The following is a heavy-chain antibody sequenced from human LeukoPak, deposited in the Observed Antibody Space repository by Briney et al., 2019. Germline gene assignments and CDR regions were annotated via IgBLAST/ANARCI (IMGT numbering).Heavy chain of an antibody. J-gene: IGHJ4*02. CDR3: ATENIRYSGSNGNFDY. CDR2: FDPEDGET. Sequence: ASVKVSCKASGYTFTGYYMHWVRQAPGKGLEWMGGFDPEDGETIYAQKFQGRVTMTEDTSTDTAYMELSSLRSEDTAVYYCATENIRYSGSNGNFDYWGQGTLVTVSS. D-gene: IGHD1-26*01. CDR1: GYTFTGYY. V-gene: IGHV1-24*01.